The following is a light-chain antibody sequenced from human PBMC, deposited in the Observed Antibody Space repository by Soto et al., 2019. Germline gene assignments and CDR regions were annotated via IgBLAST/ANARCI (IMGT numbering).Light chain of an antibody. J-gene: IGLJ2*01. CDR3: MIWHNSASV. V-gene: IGLV5-45*03. Sequence: QSVLTQPSSLSASPGASASLTCTLSSGFSVGTYSIFWYQQKPGSPPQYLLRYKSDSDNQQVSGVPSRFSGSKDVSANAGILLVSGLQSEDEADYYCMIWHNSASVFGGGTKVTVL. CDR1: SGFSVGTYS. CDR2: YKSDSDN.